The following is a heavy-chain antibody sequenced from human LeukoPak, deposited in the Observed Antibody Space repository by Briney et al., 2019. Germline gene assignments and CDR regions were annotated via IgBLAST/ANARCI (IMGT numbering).Heavy chain of an antibody. Sequence: QTGGSLRLSCAASGLTFNSYSMSWVRRAPGKGLEWVSAISGSGGSTTYADSVKGRFTISRDNSKNTLYLQMSSVRAEDTAVYYCAVLGVVVVLDKPNLDYWGQGTLVTVSS. CDR2: ISGSGGST. V-gene: IGHV3-23*01. D-gene: IGHD2-15*01. CDR3: AVLGVVVVLDKPNLDY. J-gene: IGHJ4*02. CDR1: GLTFNSYS.